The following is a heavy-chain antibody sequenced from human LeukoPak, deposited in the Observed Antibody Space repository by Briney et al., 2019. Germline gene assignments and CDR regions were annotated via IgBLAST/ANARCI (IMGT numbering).Heavy chain of an antibody. CDR3: ARGAEYYAIWRGYAGYSDY. J-gene: IGHJ4*02. CDR2: ISHRGST. V-gene: IGHV4-38-2*01. D-gene: IGHD3-3*01. Sequence: LRLSCAASGFIFSDYYMSWIRQAPGKGLEWVGSISHRGSTYYNPSLRSRITISLDRSKQKLSLKLTSVTAADTAVYFCARGAEYYAIWRGYAGYSDYWGQGISVTVPS. CDR1: GFIFSDYY.